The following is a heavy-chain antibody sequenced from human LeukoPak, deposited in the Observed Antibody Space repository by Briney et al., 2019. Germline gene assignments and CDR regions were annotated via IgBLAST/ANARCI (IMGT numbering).Heavy chain of an antibody. J-gene: IGHJ5*02. Sequence: ASVRVSCKASGYTFTSYGISWVRQAPAQGLVWMGWISAYNGNTNYAQKLQGRVTMTTDTSTSTAYMELRSLRSDDTAVYYCARDGDSGYDSSWFDPWGQGTLVTVSS. CDR3: ARDGDSGYDSSWFDP. D-gene: IGHD5-12*01. CDR2: ISAYNGNT. V-gene: IGHV1-18*01. CDR1: GYTFTSYG.